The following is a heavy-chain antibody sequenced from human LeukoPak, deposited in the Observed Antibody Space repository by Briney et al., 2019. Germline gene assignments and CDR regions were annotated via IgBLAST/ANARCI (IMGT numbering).Heavy chain of an antibody. D-gene: IGHD1-14*01. J-gene: IGHJ6*02. CDR1: GGSISSSSYY. Sequence: SETLSLTCTVSGGSISSSSYYWGWIRQPPGKGLEWIGSIYYSVSTYYNPSLKSRVTISVDTSKNQFSLKLSSVTAADTAVYYCARDTPVGPNRYGMDVWGQGTTVTVSS. V-gene: IGHV4-39*02. CDR2: IYYSVST. CDR3: ARDTPVGPNRYGMDV.